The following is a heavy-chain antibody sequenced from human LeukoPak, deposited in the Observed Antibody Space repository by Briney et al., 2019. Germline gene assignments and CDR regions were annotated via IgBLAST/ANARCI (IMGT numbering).Heavy chain of an antibody. CDR2: ISAYNGNT. CDR3: VRDYYGSGSYLYFDY. V-gene: IGHV1-18*01. CDR1: GYTFTSYG. D-gene: IGHD3-10*01. J-gene: IGHJ4*02. Sequence: ASVKVSCKASGYTFTSYGISWVRQAPGQGLEWMGWISAYNGNTNYAQKLQGRVTMTTDTSTSTAYMELRSLRSDDTAVYYCVRDYYGSGSYLYFDYWGQGTLVTVSS.